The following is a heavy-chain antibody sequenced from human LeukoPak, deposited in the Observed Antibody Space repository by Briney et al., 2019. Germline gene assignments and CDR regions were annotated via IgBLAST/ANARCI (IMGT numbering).Heavy chain of an antibody. J-gene: IGHJ4*02. D-gene: IGHD5-18*01. V-gene: IGHV3-30*03. CDR1: GFTFSSYV. Sequence: GGSLRLSCAASGFTFSSYVMSWVRQAPGKGLEWVAVISYDGSNKYYADSVKGRFTISRDNAKNTLYLQMNSLRAEDTAVYYCASGKQLWYDYWGQGTLVTVSS. CDR2: ISYDGSNK. CDR3: ASGKQLWYDY.